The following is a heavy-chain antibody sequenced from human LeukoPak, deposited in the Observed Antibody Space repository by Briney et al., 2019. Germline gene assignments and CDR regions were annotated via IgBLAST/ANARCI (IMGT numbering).Heavy chain of an antibody. V-gene: IGHV4-59*01. CDR3: ARDDPYYYGMDV. CDR1: GGSISSYY. CDR2: IYYSGST. Sequence: SETLSLTCTVSGGSISSYYWSWIRQPPGEGLEWIGYIYYSGSTNYNPSLKSRVTISVDTSKNQFSLKLSSVTAAGTAVYYCARDDPYYYGMDVWGQGTTVTVSS. J-gene: IGHJ6*02.